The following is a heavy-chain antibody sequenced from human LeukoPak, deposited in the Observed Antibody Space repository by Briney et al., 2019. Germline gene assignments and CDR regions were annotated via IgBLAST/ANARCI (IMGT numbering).Heavy chain of an antibody. J-gene: IGHJ6*02. D-gene: IGHD3-10*01. V-gene: IGHV4-34*01. CDR3: ASLQLVRGVIYYGMDV. Sequence: PSETLSLTCAVYGGSFSGYYWSWIRQPPGKGLEWIGEINHSGSTNYNPSLKSRVTISVDTSKNQFSLKLSSVTAADTAVYYCASLQLVRGVIYYGMDVWGQGTTVTVSS. CDR2: INHSGST. CDR1: GGSFSGYY.